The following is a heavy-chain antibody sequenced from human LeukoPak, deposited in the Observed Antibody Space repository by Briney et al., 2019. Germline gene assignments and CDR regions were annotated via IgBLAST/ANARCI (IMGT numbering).Heavy chain of an antibody. J-gene: IGHJ5*02. CDR1: GYSFTSYG. V-gene: IGHV1-18*01. CDR3: AREEGVSSSWYRFWFDP. Sequence: GASVTVSCRASGYSFTSYGFSWVRQAPGQGLEWMGWISAHDGYKTSAQKLQGRVTITTDESTSTAYMELSSLRSEDTAVYYCAREEGVSSSWYRFWFDPWGQGTLVAVSS. D-gene: IGHD6-13*01. CDR2: ISAHDGYK.